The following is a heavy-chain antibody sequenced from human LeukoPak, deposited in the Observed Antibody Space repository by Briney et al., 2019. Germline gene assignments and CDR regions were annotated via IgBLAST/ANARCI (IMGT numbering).Heavy chain of an antibody. Sequence: SETLSLTCTVSGGSISSYYWSWIRQPAGKGLEWIGHIYTSGSTNYNASLKSRVSMSVDTSKNQFSLKLSSVTAADTAVFYCARENSGSYREFDYWGQGTLVTVSS. CDR2: IYTSGST. CDR3: ARENSGSYREFDY. D-gene: IGHD1-26*01. CDR1: GGSISSYY. V-gene: IGHV4-4*07. J-gene: IGHJ4*02.